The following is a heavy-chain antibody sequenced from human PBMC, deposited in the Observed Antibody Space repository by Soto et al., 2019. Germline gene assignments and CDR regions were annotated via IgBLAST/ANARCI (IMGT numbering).Heavy chain of an antibody. CDR1: EFTFSNHW. CDR3: ATVFDF. Sequence: VQLVESGGGLVQPGGSLRLSCAASEFTFSNHWTHWVRQAPGKGLVWVSRIDPKGSTSYADPVKGRFTISRDNAKNTVYLQMNSLTAEDTAVYYCATVFDFWGRGTLVTVSS. J-gene: IGHJ4*02. V-gene: IGHV3-74*01. CDR2: IDPKGST.